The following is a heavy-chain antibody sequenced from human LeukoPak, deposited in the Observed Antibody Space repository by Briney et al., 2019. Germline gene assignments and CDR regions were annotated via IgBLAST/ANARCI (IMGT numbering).Heavy chain of an antibody. Sequence: TGRSPRLPSGGPGVPFVDSAVPWGRHAPGKGRGWVAGFSWNSGSIGYADSVKGRFTISRDNAKNSLYLQMNSLRAEDTALYYCAKGGGGGYGYYFDYWGQGTLVTVSS. V-gene: IGHV3-9*01. CDR3: AKGGGGGYGYYFDY. J-gene: IGHJ4*02. CDR1: GVPFVDSA. CDR2: FSWNSGSI. D-gene: IGHD3-22*01.